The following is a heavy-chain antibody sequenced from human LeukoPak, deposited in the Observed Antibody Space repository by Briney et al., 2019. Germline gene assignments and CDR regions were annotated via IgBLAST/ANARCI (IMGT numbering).Heavy chain of an antibody. Sequence: SETLSLTCAVYGGSFSGYYWSWIRQPPGKGLEWSGEINHSGSTNYNPSLKSRVTISVDTSKNQFSLKLSSVTAADTAVYYCARARGGSGYCSSTSCPFDYWGQGTLVTVSS. D-gene: IGHD2-2*01. CDR1: GGSFSGYY. J-gene: IGHJ4*02. CDR2: INHSGST. CDR3: ARARGGSGYCSSTSCPFDY. V-gene: IGHV4-34*01.